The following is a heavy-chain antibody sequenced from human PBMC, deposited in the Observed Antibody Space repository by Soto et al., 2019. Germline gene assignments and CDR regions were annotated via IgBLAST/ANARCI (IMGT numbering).Heavy chain of an antibody. CDR1: GFTFSSYA. V-gene: IGHV3-23*01. Sequence: QPGGSLRLSCAASGFTFSSYAMSWVRQAPGKGLEWVSAISGSGGSTYYADSVKGRFTISRDNSKNTLYLQMNSLRAEDTAVYYCAKPGAHGSYDWVLFDYWGQGTLVTVSS. D-gene: IGHD1-26*01. J-gene: IGHJ4*02. CDR2: ISGSGGST. CDR3: AKPGAHGSYDWVLFDY.